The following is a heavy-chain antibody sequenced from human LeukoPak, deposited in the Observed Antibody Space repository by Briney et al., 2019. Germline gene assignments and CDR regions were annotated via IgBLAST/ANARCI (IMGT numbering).Heavy chain of an antibody. Sequence: GGSLRLSCAASGFLFSDYGMHWVRQAPGKGLEWVPLVRNDGSDKYYADSVKGRFTVSRDNSKNTLYLQMNSLRPEDTAVYYCAKHYYGSGSQKYYFDYWGQGTLVTVSS. J-gene: IGHJ4*02. D-gene: IGHD3-10*01. CDR1: GFLFSDYG. CDR3: AKHYYGSGSQKYYFDY. CDR2: VRNDGSDK. V-gene: IGHV3-30*02.